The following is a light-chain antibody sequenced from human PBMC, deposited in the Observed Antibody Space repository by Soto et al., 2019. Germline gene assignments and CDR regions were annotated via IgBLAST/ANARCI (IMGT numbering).Light chain of an antibody. Sequence: SYELTQPPSVSVAPGETARISCGGNNVGSRRVHWYQQKPGQAPFLVIYYDSDRPSGIPERFSGSNSGNTATLIISRVEAGDEGDYYCQVWEATGDQVVFGGGTALAV. CDR2: YDS. V-gene: IGLV3-21*01. J-gene: IGLJ2*01. CDR3: QVWEATGDQVV. CDR1: NVGSRR.